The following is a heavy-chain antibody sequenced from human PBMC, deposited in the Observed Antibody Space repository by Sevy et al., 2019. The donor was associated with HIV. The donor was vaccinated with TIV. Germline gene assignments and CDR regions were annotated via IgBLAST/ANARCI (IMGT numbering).Heavy chain of an antibody. D-gene: IGHD1-1*01. Sequence: SETLSLTCSVSGGSISSYFWTWVRQSPGKGLEWIGNIYFTGNTDYSPSLKSRVTLSLDTSKSPFSLTLKSVTAADTAIYFCARDSTTRPGVLDDWGQGTLVTVSS. CDR1: GGSISSYF. CDR3: ARDSTTRPGVLDD. CDR2: IYFTGNT. V-gene: IGHV4-59*01. J-gene: IGHJ4*02.